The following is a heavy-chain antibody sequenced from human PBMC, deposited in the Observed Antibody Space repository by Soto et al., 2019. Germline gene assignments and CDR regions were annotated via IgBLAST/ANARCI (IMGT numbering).Heavy chain of an antibody. J-gene: IGHJ4*02. CDR1: GYTLTELS. CDR2: FDPEDGET. D-gene: IGHD2-21*01. CDR3: ATVAHSCYRDFDY. Sequence: QVQLVQAGAEVKKPGASVKVSCKVSGYTLTELSMHWVRQAPGKGLEWMGGFDPEDGETNYAQKFQGRVTMTEDTYTDSADMEVSSLRSEDMVVYYCATVAHSCYRDFDYWGQGTLVSVSS. V-gene: IGHV1-24*01.